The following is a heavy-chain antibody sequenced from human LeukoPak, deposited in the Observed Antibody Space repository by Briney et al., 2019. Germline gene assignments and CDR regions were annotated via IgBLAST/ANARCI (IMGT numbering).Heavy chain of an antibody. CDR2: ISYDGSNK. V-gene: IGHV3-30*04. D-gene: IGHD5-18*01. CDR1: GFTFSSYA. J-gene: IGHJ4*02. Sequence: GRSLRLSCAASGFTFSSYAMHWVRQAPGKGLEWVAVISYDGSNKYYADSVKGRFTTSRDNSKNTLYLQMNSLRAEDTAVYYCARDLTGGYSYGYWGQGTLVTVSS. CDR3: ARDLTGGYSYGY.